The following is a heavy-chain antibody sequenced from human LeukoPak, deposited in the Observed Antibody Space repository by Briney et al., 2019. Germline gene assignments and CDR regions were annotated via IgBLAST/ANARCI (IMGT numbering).Heavy chain of an antibody. CDR1: GGSFSGYY. V-gene: IGHV4-34*01. D-gene: IGHD4-23*01. CDR3: ARVTGGGNVAYWYFDL. J-gene: IGHJ2*01. Sequence: SETLSLTCAVYGGSFSGYYWSWIRQPPGKGLEWIGEIHHAGDTTYNPSLKSRVTISLDIYKAQFSLNLKSVTAADTAVYYCARVTGGGNVAYWYFDLWGRGTLVTVSS. CDR2: IHHAGDT.